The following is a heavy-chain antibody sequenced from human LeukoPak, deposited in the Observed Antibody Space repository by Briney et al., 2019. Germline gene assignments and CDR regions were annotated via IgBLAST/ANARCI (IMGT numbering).Heavy chain of an antibody. Sequence: KASETLSLTCTVSGGSISSYYWSWIRQPPGKGLEWIGEINHSGSTNYNPSLKSRVTISVDTSKNQFSLKLSSVTAADTAVYYCARQGVISGWYRGNWWFDPWGQGTLVTVSS. CDR2: INHSGST. CDR1: GGSISSYY. J-gene: IGHJ5*02. D-gene: IGHD6-19*01. V-gene: IGHV4-34*01. CDR3: ARQGVISGWYRGNWWFDP.